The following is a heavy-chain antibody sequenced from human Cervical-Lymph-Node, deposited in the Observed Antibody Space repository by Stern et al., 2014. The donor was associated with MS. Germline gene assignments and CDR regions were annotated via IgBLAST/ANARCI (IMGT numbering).Heavy chain of an antibody. Sequence: QVQLVQSGAEVKKPGSSMKVSCKASGGTFSGLAINWVRQAPGQGLEWMGGIIPILATPNYAQRFRDRVTITAEASKGTVYMELGSLRSDATAVYYGATPATVTVGIMDVWGQGTTVTVSS. CDR1: GGTFSGLA. V-gene: IGHV1-69*01. D-gene: IGHD4-17*01. J-gene: IGHJ6*02. CDR2: IIPILATP. CDR3: ATPATVTVGIMDV.